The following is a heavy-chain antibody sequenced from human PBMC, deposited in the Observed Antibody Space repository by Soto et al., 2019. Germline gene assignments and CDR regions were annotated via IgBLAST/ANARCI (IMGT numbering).Heavy chain of an antibody. CDR1: GFTFSSYS. V-gene: IGHV3-21*01. Sequence: GGSLRLSCAASGFTFSSYSMNWVRQAPGKGLEWVSSISSSSSYIYYADSVKGRFTISRDNAKNSLYLQMNSLRAEDTAVYYCAGDLAAYDFWSGPDYWGQGTLVTVSS. CDR2: ISSSSSYI. D-gene: IGHD3-3*01. J-gene: IGHJ4*02. CDR3: AGDLAAYDFWSGPDY.